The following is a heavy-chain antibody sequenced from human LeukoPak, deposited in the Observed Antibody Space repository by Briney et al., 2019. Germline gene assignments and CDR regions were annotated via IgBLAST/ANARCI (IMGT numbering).Heavy chain of an antibody. CDR3: ARRITMVRGVIGAGY. CDR1: GYTFTSYG. CDR2: MNPNSGNT. V-gene: IGHV1-8*02. Sequence: ASVKVSCKASGYTFTSYGISWVRQAPGQGLEWMGWMNPNSGNTGYAQKFQGRVTMTRNTSISTAYMELSSLRSEDTAVYYCARRITMVRGVIGAGYWGQGTLVTVSS. D-gene: IGHD3-10*01. J-gene: IGHJ4*02.